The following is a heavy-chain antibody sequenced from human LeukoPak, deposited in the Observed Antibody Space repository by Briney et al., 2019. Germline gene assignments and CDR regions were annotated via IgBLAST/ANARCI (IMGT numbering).Heavy chain of an antibody. CDR3: ARGHSYGHSDY. Sequence: PSETLSLTCAVFGRSFTGYYWSWIRQPPGKGLEWIGEINHSGTTNYNPSLKSRVTISVDTSKNQFSLKLSSVTAADTAVYLCARGHSYGHSDYWGQGTLVTVSS. D-gene: IGHD5-18*01. CDR2: INHSGTT. V-gene: IGHV4-34*01. CDR1: GRSFTGYY. J-gene: IGHJ4*02.